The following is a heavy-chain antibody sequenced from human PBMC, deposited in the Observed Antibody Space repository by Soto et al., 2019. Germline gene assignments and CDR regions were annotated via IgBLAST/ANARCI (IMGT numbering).Heavy chain of an antibody. J-gene: IGHJ4*01. CDR2: IYYSGNT. D-gene: IGHD3-16*01. CDR3: AREGGESSDGLYYFDS. V-gene: IGHV4-30-4*01. CDR1: GGSTSRDNY. Sequence: QVQLQESGPGLVKPSQTLSLTCTVSGGSTSRDNYWSGIRQPPGKGLVWIGHIYYSGNTDYNPSLKVRLDISIDTSKNQFSLKLSSVTAADTAVYFCAREGGESSDGLYYFDSWRHVSLVTVSS.